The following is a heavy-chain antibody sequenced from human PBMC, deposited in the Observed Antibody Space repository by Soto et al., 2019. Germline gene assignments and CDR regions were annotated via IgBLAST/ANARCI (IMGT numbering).Heavy chain of an antibody. V-gene: IGHV5-51*01. CDR2: IFSSDPNT. D-gene: IGHD6-13*01. CDR1: GYRFRTYS. CDR3: ATWRSSSWFDY. Sequence: LGELMKISWNGSGYRFRTYSSCWVRQMPGKGLEWMGNIFSSDPNTRYSPSFQGQVTISADKSISTAYLQWSSLKASDTAMYYCATWRSSSWFDYWGQGTLVTVSS. J-gene: IGHJ4*02.